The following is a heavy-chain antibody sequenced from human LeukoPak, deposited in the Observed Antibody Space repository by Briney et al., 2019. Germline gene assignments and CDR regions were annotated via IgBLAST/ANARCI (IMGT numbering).Heavy chain of an antibody. CDR3: ARRYYDFWSGYSGTADY. V-gene: IGHV1-2*02. Sequence: RASVKVSCKASGYTFTGYYMHWVRQAPGQGLEWMGWINPNSGGTNYAQKFQGRVTMTRDTSISTAYMELSRLRSDDTAVYYCARRYYDFWSGYSGTADYWGQGTLVTVS. CDR1: GYTFTGYY. CDR2: INPNSGGT. D-gene: IGHD3-3*01. J-gene: IGHJ4*02.